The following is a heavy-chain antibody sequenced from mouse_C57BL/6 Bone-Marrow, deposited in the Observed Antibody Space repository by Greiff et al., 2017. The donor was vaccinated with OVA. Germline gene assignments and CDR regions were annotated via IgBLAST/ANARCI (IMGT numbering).Heavy chain of an antibody. V-gene: IGHV5-4*01. J-gene: IGHJ2*01. CDR1: GFTFSSYA. Sequence: EVNLVESGGGLVKPGGSLKLSCAASGFTFSSYAMSWVRQTPEKRLEWVATISDGGSYTYYPDNVKGRFTISRDNAKNNLYLQMSHLKSEDTAMYYCARDGDDLDYWGQGTTLTVSS. D-gene: IGHD2-12*01. CDR2: ISDGGSYT. CDR3: ARDGDDLDY.